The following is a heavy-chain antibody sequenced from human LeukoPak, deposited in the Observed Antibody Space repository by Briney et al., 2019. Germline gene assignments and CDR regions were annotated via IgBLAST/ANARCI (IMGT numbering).Heavy chain of an antibody. Sequence: QPGGSLRLSCAASGFTFSSYGMHWVRQAPGKGLEWVAVISYDGSNKYYADSVKGRFTISRDNSKNTLYLQMNSLRAEDTAVYYCAKKRDPGSGSYYNYYYYGMDVWGQGTTVTVSS. D-gene: IGHD3-10*01. V-gene: IGHV3-30*18. CDR1: GFTFSSYG. J-gene: IGHJ6*02. CDR3: AKKRDPGSGSYYNYYYYGMDV. CDR2: ISYDGSNK.